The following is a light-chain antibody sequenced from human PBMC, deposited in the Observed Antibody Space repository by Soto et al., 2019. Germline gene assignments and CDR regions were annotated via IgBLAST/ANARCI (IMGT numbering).Light chain of an antibody. CDR2: KAS. Sequence: IQRTQTHSKPAASGEGIVTSACRASQSISSWLAWHQQKPGKAPNLLIHKASHLASGVPSRFSGSRSETAFTLTIRSLHPGDSATHNYQQCCSYPWTFGQGTKVDIK. J-gene: IGKJ1*01. V-gene: IGKV1-5*03. CDR1: QSISSW. CDR3: QQCCSYPWT.